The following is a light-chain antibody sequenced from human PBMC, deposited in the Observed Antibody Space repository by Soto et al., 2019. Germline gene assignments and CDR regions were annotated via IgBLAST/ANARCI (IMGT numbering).Light chain of an antibody. J-gene: IGKJ4*01. CDR3: QQYRNWPLT. CDR2: GAS. CDR1: ESVGSS. Sequence: EIVMTQSPATLCVSPGERATLSCRASESVGSSLAWYQHKPGQSPRLLIYGASTRATNNAARFSGSGSGTEFTLTISSLQSEDFAVYYCQQYRNWPLTFGGGTKVEI. V-gene: IGKV3-15*01.